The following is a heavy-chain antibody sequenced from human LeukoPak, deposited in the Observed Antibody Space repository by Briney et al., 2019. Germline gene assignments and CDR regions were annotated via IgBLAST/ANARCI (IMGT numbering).Heavy chain of an antibody. CDR3: ARGKTSQNIVTRKTYNWFDP. CDR1: GFTFSSYK. CDR2: ISSSSDYI. D-gene: IGHD2/OR15-2a*01. J-gene: IGHJ5*02. Sequence: GGSLRLSCAASGFTFSSYKMNCVRHAPGGGVECVSSISSSSDYIYYADSVKGRFTISRDNAKNSLYLQMKSLRAEDTAVYYCARGKTSQNIVTRKTYNWFDPWGQGTLVTVSS. V-gene: IGHV3-21*01.